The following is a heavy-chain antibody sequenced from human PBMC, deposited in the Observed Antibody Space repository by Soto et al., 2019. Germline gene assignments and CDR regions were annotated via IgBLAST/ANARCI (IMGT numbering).Heavy chain of an antibody. CDR2: MNPNSGNT. CDR1: GYTFASYD. J-gene: IGHJ5*01. CDR3: ARSDGYNFNWLDS. V-gene: IGHV1-8*01. Sequence: QVQLVQSGAEVKTPGASVKVSCKASGYTFASYDINWVRQAPGQGLEWMGWMNPNSGNTGYAQKFQGRLTMTRDTALSIAHMELSILRNEDTAVYYCARSDGYNFNWLDSWGQGTLVTVSA. D-gene: IGHD2-21*01.